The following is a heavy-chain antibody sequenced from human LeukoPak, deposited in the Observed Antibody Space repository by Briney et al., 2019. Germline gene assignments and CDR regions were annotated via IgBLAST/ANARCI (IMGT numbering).Heavy chain of an antibody. Sequence: GGSLRLSCATSGFTFSNYWMSWVRQAPGKGLEWVANINQDGSEEYYVDSVRGRFTISRDNAKNSLYLQMNSLRAEDTAVYYCARPYDSNRDHSGYGYWGRGTLVTISS. CDR3: ARPYDSNRDHSGYGY. CDR2: INQDGSEE. J-gene: IGHJ4*02. CDR1: GFTFSNYW. D-gene: IGHD5-12*01. V-gene: IGHV3-7*02.